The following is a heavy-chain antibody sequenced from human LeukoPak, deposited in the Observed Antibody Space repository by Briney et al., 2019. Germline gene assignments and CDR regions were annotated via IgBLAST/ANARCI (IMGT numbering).Heavy chain of an antibody. CDR2: INHSGST. J-gene: IGHJ4*02. CDR1: GGSFSGYY. V-gene: IGHV4-34*01. CDR3: ARARKGRGYSYLHFDY. Sequence: PSETLSLTCAVYGGSFSGYYWSWIRQPPGKGLEWIGEINHSGSTNYNPSLKSRVTISVDTSKNQFSLKLSSVTAADTAVYYCARARKGRGYSYLHFDYWGQGTLVTVSS. D-gene: IGHD5-18*01.